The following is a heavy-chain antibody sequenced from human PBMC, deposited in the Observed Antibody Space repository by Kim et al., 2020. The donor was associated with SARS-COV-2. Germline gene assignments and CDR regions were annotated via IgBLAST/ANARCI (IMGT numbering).Heavy chain of an antibody. D-gene: IGHD3-22*01. Sequence: GGSLRLSCAASGFTFSSYYMSWVRQAPGKGLEWVADIRNDGSNTYYADSVKGRFTISRDNAKNSLYLQMNSLRAEDTAVYYCARDPSTYSCDSNGYYF. CDR3: ARDPSTYSCDSNGYYF. CDR1: GFTFSSYY. J-gene: IGHJ2*01. V-gene: IGHV3-7*01. CDR2: IRNDGSNT.